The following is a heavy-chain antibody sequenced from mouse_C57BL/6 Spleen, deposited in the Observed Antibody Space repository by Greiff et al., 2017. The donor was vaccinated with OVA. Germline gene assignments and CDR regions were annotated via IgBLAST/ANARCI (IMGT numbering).Heavy chain of an antibody. CDR1: GFTFTDYY. V-gene: IGHV7-3*01. J-gene: IGHJ1*03. Sequence: EVQVVESGGGLVQPGSSLSLSCAASGFTFTDYYMSWVRQPPGKALEWLGFIRNKANGYTTEYSASVKGRFTISRDNSQSILYLQMNALRAEDSATYYGARFSSQATGYFDVWGTGTTVTVSS. CDR2: IRNKANGYTT. CDR3: ARFSSQATGYFDV. D-gene: IGHD3-2*02.